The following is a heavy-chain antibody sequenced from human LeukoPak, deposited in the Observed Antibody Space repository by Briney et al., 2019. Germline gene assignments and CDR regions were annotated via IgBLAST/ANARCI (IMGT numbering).Heavy chain of an antibody. D-gene: IGHD3-22*01. J-gene: IGHJ4*02. V-gene: IGHV4-31*03. CDR3: ARVPLYDSSGYSLDY. CDR2: IYYSGST. CDR1: GGSISSGGYY. Sequence: TLSLTCTVSGGSISSGGYYWSWIRQHPGKGLEWIGYIYYSGSTYYNPSLKSRVTISVDTSKNQFSLKLSSVTAADTAVYYCARVPLYDSSGYSLDYWGQGTLVTVSS.